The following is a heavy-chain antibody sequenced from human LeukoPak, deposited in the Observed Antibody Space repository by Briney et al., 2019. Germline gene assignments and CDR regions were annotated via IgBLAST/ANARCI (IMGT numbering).Heavy chain of an antibody. Sequence: GGSLRLSCAASGFTFSSYAMHWVRQAPGKGLEWVAVISYDGSNKYYADSVKGRFTISRDNSKNMLYLQTNSLRAEDTAVYFCVRDRNALQFLDYWGQGTVVTVSS. J-gene: IGHJ4*02. D-gene: IGHD3-3*01. CDR1: GFTFSSYA. CDR2: ISYDGSNK. V-gene: IGHV3-30-3*01. CDR3: VRDRNALQFLDY.